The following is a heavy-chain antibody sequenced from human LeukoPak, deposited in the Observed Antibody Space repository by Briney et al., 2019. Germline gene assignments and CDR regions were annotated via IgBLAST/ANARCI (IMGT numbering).Heavy chain of an antibody. D-gene: IGHD2-2*01. Sequence: GASVKVSCKASGYTFAGYYMHWVRQAPGQGLEWMGRINPNSGGTNYAQKFQGRVTMTRDTSISTAYMELSRLRSDDTAVYYCARDLNAWYQLLFYWGQGTLVTVSS. J-gene: IGHJ4*02. CDR2: INPNSGGT. CDR3: ARDLNAWYQLLFY. CDR1: GYTFAGYY. V-gene: IGHV1-2*06.